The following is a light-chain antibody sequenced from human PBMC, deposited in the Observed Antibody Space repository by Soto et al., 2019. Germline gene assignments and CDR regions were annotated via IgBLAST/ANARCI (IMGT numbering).Light chain of an antibody. CDR2: NNN. CDR1: SSNIGAGYD. Sequence: QSVLTQPPSVSGAPGQRVTISCTGSSSNIGAGYDVHWYQRLPGTAPKVLIYNNNNRPSGVPDRFSGSKSGTSASLAITGLQAEDEADYYCQSSDSSLSGSYVFGTGTKVTVL. J-gene: IGLJ1*01. V-gene: IGLV1-40*01. CDR3: QSSDSSLSGSYV.